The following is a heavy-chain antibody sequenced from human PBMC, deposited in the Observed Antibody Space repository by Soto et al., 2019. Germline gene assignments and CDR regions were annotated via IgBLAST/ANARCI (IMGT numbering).Heavy chain of an antibody. V-gene: IGHV3-53*01. D-gene: IGHD2-2*02. Sequence: PGGSLRLSCAASGLTVSDNYMNWVRQAPGKGLEWVSVIFRDGATYYADSVKGRFTISRDNSKNTLYLQMNSLRAEDTAIYYCAKGGGTSLTPIPVDYWGQGTLVTVSS. CDR2: IFRDGAT. J-gene: IGHJ4*02. CDR1: GLTVSDNY. CDR3: AKGGGTSLTPIPVDY.